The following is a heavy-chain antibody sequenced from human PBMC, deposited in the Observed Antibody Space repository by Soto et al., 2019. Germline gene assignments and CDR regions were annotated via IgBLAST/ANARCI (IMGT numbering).Heavy chain of an antibody. CDR3: ARALHRSSSSFFDSYYYYGMDV. V-gene: IGHV4-30-2*01. CDR2: IYHSGST. D-gene: IGHD6-6*01. Sequence: SETLSLTCAVSGGSTSSGGYSWSWIRQPPGKGLEWIGYIYHSGSTYHNPSLKSRVTISVDTSKNQFSLKLSSVTAADTVVYYCARALHRSSSSFFDSYYYYGMDVWGQGTTVTVSS. J-gene: IGHJ6*02. CDR1: GGSTSSGGYS.